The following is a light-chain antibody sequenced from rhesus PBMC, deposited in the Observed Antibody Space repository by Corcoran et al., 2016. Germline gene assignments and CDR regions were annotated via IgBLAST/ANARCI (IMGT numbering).Light chain of an antibody. CDR3: LQSSNWPRT. J-gene: IGKJ1*01. V-gene: IGKV3-24*04. Sequence: EIVMTQSLATLALSPGERATLSCRASQRVSSNLAWYQKKPGQAPRLSSYGASSRAHGIPDRFSGSGAWTEFTLTIRSLEPEDVGVYFCLQSSNWPRTFGQGTKVEIK. CDR1: QRVSSN. CDR2: GAS.